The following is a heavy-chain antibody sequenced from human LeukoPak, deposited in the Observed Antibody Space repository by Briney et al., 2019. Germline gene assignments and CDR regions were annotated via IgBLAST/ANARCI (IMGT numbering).Heavy chain of an antibody. J-gene: IGHJ4*02. CDR1: GFTFSSYA. Sequence: GGSLRLSCAASGFTFSSYAMSWVRQAPGKGLEWVSAISGSGGSTYYADSVKGRFTISRDNSKNTLYLQMNSLRAEDTAVCYCAKDFDSSGSGTFFDYWGQGTLVTVSS. D-gene: IGHD3-22*01. CDR2: ISGSGGST. CDR3: AKDFDSSGSGTFFDY. V-gene: IGHV3-23*01.